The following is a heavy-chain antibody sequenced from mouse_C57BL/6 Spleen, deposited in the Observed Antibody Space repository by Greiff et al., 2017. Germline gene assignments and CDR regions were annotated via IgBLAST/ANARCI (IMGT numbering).Heavy chain of an antibody. CDR2: IDPDDGYT. Sequence: VQLKQSGAELVRPGASVKLSCTASGFTFTDYYMHWVKQRPEQGLEWIARIDPDDGYTDYAPKFKGKATMTADTSSNTAYLQLSSLTSEDTAVXYCTIESTEDYWGQGTPVTVSA. D-gene: IGHD1-1*01. CDR1: GFTFTDYY. V-gene: IGHV14-1*01. J-gene: IGHJ3*01. CDR3: TIESTEDY.